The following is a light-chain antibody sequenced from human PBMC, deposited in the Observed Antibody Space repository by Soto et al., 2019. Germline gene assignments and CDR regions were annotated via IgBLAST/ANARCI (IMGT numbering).Light chain of an antibody. CDR3: QQYGSSPVT. CDR1: QSVSSN. V-gene: IGKV3-20*01. Sequence: EIVMTQSPATLSVSPGERATLSCRASQSVSSNLAWYQQKPGRAPRLLIYGASTRATGIPGRFSGSGSGTDFTLTISRLEPEDFAVYYCQQYGSSPVTFGQGTKVDIK. J-gene: IGKJ1*01. CDR2: GAS.